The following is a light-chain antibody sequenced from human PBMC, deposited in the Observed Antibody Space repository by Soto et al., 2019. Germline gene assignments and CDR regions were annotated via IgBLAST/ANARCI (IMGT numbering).Light chain of an antibody. CDR2: AAS. V-gene: IGKV1-27*01. CDR3: QKYNSAPHT. CDR1: QDISNY. Sequence: DIQINKSPASLYASVGDRVTITCRTSQDISNYLAWYQQKPGQVPKLLIYAASTLQSGVPSLFSGGGSGTDFSLTISSLQPGDVATYYCQKYNSAPHTFGGGNKVEIQ. J-gene: IGKJ4*02.